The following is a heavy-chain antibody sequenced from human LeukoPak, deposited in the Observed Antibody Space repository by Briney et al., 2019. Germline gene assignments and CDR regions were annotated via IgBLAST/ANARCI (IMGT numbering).Heavy chain of an antibody. CDR1: GFTFSSYA. Sequence: TGGSLRLSCAASGFTFSSYAMSWVRQAPEKGLEWVSAISTTGDTYYPGSVKGRFTISRENAKSSLYLQMNSLRAEDTAVYYCARGRSGSYFDSWGQGTLVAVSS. CDR2: ISTTGDT. J-gene: IGHJ4*02. CDR3: ARGRSGSYFDS. V-gene: IGHV3-13*04. D-gene: IGHD1-26*01.